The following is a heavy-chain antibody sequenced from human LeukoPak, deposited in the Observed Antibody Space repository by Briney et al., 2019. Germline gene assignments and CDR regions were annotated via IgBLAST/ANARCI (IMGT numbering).Heavy chain of an antibody. CDR2: ISGSGGST. J-gene: IGHJ6*02. CDR3: ATSYDFWSGYQYGMDV. Sequence: GGSLRLSCAASGFTFSSYAMSWVRQAPGKGLEWVSAISGSGGSTYYADSVKGRFTISRDNSKNTLYLQMNSLRAEDTAVYYCATSYDFWSGYQYGMDVWGQGTTVTVSS. D-gene: IGHD3-3*01. CDR1: GFTFSSYA. V-gene: IGHV3-23*01.